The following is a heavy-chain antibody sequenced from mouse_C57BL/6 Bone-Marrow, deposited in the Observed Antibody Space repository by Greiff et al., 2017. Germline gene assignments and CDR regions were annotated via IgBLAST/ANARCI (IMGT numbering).Heavy chain of an antibody. CDR1: GYTFTSYW. CDR3: AGYGFAY. J-gene: IGHJ3*01. CDR2: IDPSDRYT. V-gene: IGHV1-50*01. D-gene: IGHD2-2*01. Sequence: QVQLQQPGAELVKPGASVKLSCKASGYTFTSYWMQWVKQRPGQGLEWIGEIDPSDRYTNYNQKFKGKATLTVDTSSSTAYMQLSSLTSEDSAVYYCAGYGFAYWGQGTLVTGSA.